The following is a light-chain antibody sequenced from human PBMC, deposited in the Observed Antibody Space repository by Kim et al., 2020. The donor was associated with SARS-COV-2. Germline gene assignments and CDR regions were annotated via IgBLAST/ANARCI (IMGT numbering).Light chain of an antibody. CDR3: SSYTTSSGYV. J-gene: IGLJ1*01. CDR2: DVS. CDR1: SSDVGAYNY. Sequence: QSALTQPASVSGSPGQSITISCTGTSSDVGAYNYVSWYQQHPGKAPKLMVYDVSNRPSGVSNRFSGSKSGNTASLTISGLQAEDEADYYCSSYTTSSGYVFGTGTKVTVL. V-gene: IGLV2-14*03.